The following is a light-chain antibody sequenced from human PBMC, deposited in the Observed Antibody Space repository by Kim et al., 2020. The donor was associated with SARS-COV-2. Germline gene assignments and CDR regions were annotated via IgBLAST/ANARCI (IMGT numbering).Light chain of an antibody. CDR1: SGSIASSY. Sequence: KTVTISCTRSSGSIASSYVQWYQQRPDSSPTTVIYEDNQRPSGVPHRFSGSIDSYSNSASLTIAGLQTEDEADYYCQSYVGNNHVVFGGGTQLTVL. CDR3: QSYVGNNHVV. J-gene: IGLJ3*02. CDR2: EDN. V-gene: IGLV6-57*01.